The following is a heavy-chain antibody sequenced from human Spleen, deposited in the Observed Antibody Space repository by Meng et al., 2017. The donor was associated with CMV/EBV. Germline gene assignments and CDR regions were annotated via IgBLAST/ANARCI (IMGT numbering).Heavy chain of an antibody. Sequence: QFQEPGPGLVKPSATRSLSCNASGTSIKNHTRHWVRSPAVQGLWWIGLIQVFGHTVYNPSPKSRVTVSLDASTSQFSLTLNSVTAADTATYYCAGSRPGGGACDYWGQGILVTVSS. CDR3: AGSRPGGGACDY. CDR2: IQVFGHT. CDR1: GTSIKNHT. J-gene: IGHJ4*02. D-gene: IGHD3-16*01. V-gene: IGHV4-4*07.